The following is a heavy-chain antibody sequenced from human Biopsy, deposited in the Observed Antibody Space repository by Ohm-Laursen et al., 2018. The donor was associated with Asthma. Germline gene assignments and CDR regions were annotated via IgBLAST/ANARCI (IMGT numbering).Heavy chain of an antibody. CDR2: ISRANPWTDSTI. D-gene: IGHD3-22*01. CDR1: GFSFSDYA. CDR3: ARLAYYDRSGTHYFDH. V-gene: IGHV3-11*01. Sequence: SLRLSCAASGFSFSDYAMSWVRQAPGKGLEWVAYISRANPWTDSTIYYADSVKGRFTISRDNAKNLLYLQMNSLRADDTAVYFCARLAYYDRSGTHYFDHWGQGNLVTVSS. J-gene: IGHJ4*02.